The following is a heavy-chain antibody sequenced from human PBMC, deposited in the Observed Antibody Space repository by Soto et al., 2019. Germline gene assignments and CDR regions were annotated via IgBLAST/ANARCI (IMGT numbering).Heavy chain of an antibody. CDR1: GYSFTSYW. J-gene: IGHJ6*03. CDR3: ARRSITMVRGAIGKPNYYYMDV. D-gene: IGHD3-10*01. CDR2: IYPGDSDT. Sequence: GESLKISCKGSGYSFTSYWIGWVRQMPGKGLEWMGIIYPGDSDTRYSPSFQGQVTISADKSISTAYLQWSSLKASDTAMYYCARRSITMVRGAIGKPNYYYMDVWGKGTTVTVSS. V-gene: IGHV5-51*01.